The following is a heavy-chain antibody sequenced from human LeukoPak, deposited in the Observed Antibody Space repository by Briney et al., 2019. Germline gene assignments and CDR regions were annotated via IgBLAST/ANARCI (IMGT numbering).Heavy chain of an antibody. V-gene: IGHV1-2*02. CDR1: GYTFTGYY. D-gene: IGHD5-18*01. J-gene: IGHJ5*02. Sequence: GASVKVSCKASGYTFTGYYMHWVRQAPGQGLEWMGWINPNSGGTNYAQKFQGRVTMTRDTSISTAYMELSRLSSDDTAVYYCARDGRIIQLWPKNWFDPWGQGTLVTVSS. CDR3: ARDGRIIQLWPKNWFDP. CDR2: INPNSGGT.